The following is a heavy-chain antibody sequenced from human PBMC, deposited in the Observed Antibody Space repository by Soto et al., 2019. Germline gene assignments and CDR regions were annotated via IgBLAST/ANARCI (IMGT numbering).Heavy chain of an antibody. CDR2: VKSKTDGGTT. CDR1: GFSFSNAW. CDR3: TTDAGYSGYYPRDFDY. V-gene: IGHV3-15*05. J-gene: IGHJ4*02. Sequence: GGSLRLSCAASGFSFSNAWMSWVRQAPGKGLEWVGRVKSKTDGGTTDYAAPVKGRFTVSRDDSKNMLVLQMNSLKTEDTAVYYXTTDAGYSGYYPRDFDYWGQGTLVTVSS. D-gene: IGHD3-22*01.